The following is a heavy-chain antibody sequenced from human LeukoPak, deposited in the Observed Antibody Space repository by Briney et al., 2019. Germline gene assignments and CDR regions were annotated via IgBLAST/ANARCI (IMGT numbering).Heavy chain of an antibody. J-gene: IGHJ6*03. Sequence: GGSLRLSCAASGFTFSNYWMHWVRQAPGKGLVWVSRINTDGSSTSYADSVKGRFTISRDNAKNTLYLQMNSLRAEDTAVYYCAREGVAAPYYYYYMDVWGKGTTVTVSS. D-gene: IGHD6-13*01. CDR3: AREGVAAPYYYYYMDV. CDR2: INTDGSST. V-gene: IGHV3-74*01. CDR1: GFTFSNYW.